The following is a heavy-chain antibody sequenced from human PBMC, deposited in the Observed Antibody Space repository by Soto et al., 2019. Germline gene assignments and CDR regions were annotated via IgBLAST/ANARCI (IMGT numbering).Heavy chain of an antibody. Sequence: PGGSLRLSCAASGFAFSSYGMHWVRQAPGKGLEWVAVISHDGNNKYYADSVKGRFTISRDNSENTLYLQMISLRAEDMAIYYCAKGPHSSGWHYFDYWGQGTLVTVSS. J-gene: IGHJ4*02. CDR2: ISHDGNNK. D-gene: IGHD6-19*01. CDR3: AKGPHSSGWHYFDY. V-gene: IGHV3-30*18. CDR1: GFAFSSYG.